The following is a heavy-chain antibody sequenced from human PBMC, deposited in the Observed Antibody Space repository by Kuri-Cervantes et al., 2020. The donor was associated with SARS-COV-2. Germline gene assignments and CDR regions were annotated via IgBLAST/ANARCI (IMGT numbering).Heavy chain of an antibody. Sequence: GESLKISCAASGFTFSSYSMNWVRQAPGKGLEWVSSISSSSSYIYYADSVKGRFSISRDNAKNSLYLQMNSLRAEDTAVYYCARVRVGNYSPLGYWGQGTLVTVSS. D-gene: IGHD4-11*01. CDR1: GFTFSSYS. J-gene: IGHJ4*02. CDR3: ARVRVGNYSPLGY. CDR2: ISSSSSYI. V-gene: IGHV3-21*01.